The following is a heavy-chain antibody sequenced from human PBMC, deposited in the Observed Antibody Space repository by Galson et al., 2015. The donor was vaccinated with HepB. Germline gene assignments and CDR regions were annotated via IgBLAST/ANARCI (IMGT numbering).Heavy chain of an antibody. J-gene: IGHJ4*02. CDR3: ASQALYWGAFDS. D-gene: IGHD7-27*01. CDR1: GDSIRSPNYY. Sequence: SEPLSLTCNVSGDSIRSPNYYWGWIRQPPGKGVEWIGNVFHTGSTYYNPSLKSRLTISVEKSNNQFSLKLTSMTAADTAIYYCASQALYWGAFDSWGQGSLVTVSS. V-gene: IGHV4-39*01. CDR2: VFHTGST.